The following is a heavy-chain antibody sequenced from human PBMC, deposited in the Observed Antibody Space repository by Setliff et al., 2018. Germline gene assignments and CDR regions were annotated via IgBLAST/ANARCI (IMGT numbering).Heavy chain of an antibody. V-gene: IGHV4-61*10. J-gene: IGHJ4*02. CDR3: AKGGGRYHSDS. Sequence: SETLSLTCTVSGGSVNSGYDNWNWLRQPAGKGLEWIGHINRRGSTNFSPSLESRVTISIDKSNNQFSLKMTSMTAADTAVYYCAKGGGRYHSDSWGQGILVTAPQ. CDR2: INRRGST. D-gene: IGHD1-1*01. CDR1: GGSVNSGYDN.